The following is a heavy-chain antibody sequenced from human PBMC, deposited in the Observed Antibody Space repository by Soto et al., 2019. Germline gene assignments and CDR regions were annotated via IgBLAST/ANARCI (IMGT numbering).Heavy chain of an antibody. D-gene: IGHD4-17*01. V-gene: IGHV1-69*06. CDR2: IIPIFGTA. CDR3: ARVQNVERTTVTFDI. Sequence: ASVKVSCKASGGTFSSYAISWVRQAPGQGLEWMGGIIPIFGTANYAQKFQGRVTITADKSTSTAYMELSSLRSEDTAVYYCARVQNVERTTVTFDIWGQGTMVTVSS. J-gene: IGHJ3*02. CDR1: GGTFSSYA.